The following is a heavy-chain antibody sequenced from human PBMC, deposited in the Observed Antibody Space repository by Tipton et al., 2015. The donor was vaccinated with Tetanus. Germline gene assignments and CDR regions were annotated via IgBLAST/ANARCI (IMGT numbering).Heavy chain of an antibody. Sequence: QLVQSGAEVKKPGESLKISCKGSGYSFTSYSIGWVRQMSGKGLEWMGIIYPGASDAIYSTSFQGQVTISADNSIRTAYVQWSSLKAPDTAMYYCARHPSQDAFDIWGQGTMVTVSS. J-gene: IGHJ3*02. CDR1: GYSFTSYS. V-gene: IGHV5-51*01. CDR2: IYPGASDA. D-gene: IGHD6-6*01. CDR3: ARHPSQDAFDI.